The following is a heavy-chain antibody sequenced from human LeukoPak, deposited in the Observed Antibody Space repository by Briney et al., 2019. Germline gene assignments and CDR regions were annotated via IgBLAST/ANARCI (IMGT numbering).Heavy chain of an antibody. CDR3: ARDLSGVERPLDH. V-gene: IGHV1-46*01. CDR2: INPSGGST. Sequence: GASVKVSCKASGYTFTRYYIHWVRQAPGQGLEWMGIINPSGGSTTYAQKFQGRVTMTRDTSTSTVYMELSSLRSEDTAVYYCARDLSGVERPLDHWGQGTLVTVSS. J-gene: IGHJ4*02. CDR1: GYTFTRYY. D-gene: IGHD1-1*01.